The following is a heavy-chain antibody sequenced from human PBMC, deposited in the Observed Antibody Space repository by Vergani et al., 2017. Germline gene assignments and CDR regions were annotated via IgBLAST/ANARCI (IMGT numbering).Heavy chain of an antibody. CDR3: ARGRGNGIRLYGY. V-gene: IGHV4-39*01. D-gene: IGHD5-18*01. CDR2: IYYSGLT. CDR1: ADSISSGSYY. Sequence: QLQLQQSGPGLVKPSETLFLTCTVSADSISSGSYYWGWIRQPPGKSLEWIGSIYYSGLTYYNPSLKSRVAISVDTSKNQFSLKVSSVTAADTAVYYCARGRGNGIRLYGYWGQGTLVTVSS. J-gene: IGHJ4*02.